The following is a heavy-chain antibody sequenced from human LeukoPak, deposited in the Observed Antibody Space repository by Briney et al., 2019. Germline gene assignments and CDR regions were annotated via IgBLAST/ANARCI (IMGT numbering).Heavy chain of an antibody. CDR3: ARGGTPGYSSGRIDY. Sequence: GGSLRLSCVASGFTVSSNYMSWVRQAPGKGLEWVSVIYSAGNTYYADSVKGRFTISRHNSENTLYLHMNSPRVEDTAVYFCARGGTPGYSSGRIDYWGQGTLVTVSS. CDR1: GFTVSSNY. V-gene: IGHV3-53*04. J-gene: IGHJ4*02. D-gene: IGHD6-19*01. CDR2: IYSAGNT.